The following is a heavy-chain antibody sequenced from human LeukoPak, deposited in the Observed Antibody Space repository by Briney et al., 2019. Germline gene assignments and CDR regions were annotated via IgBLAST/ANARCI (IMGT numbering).Heavy chain of an antibody. Sequence: SETLSLTCAVYGGSFSGYYWSWIRQPPGKGLEWVGEINHSGSTNYNPSLKSRVTISVDTYKNQFSLRLSSVTAADTAVYYCARAYSGSHGSWFDPWGQGTLVTVSS. V-gene: IGHV4-34*01. D-gene: IGHD1-26*01. CDR1: GGSFSGYY. CDR3: ARAYSGSHGSWFDP. CDR2: INHSGST. J-gene: IGHJ5*02.